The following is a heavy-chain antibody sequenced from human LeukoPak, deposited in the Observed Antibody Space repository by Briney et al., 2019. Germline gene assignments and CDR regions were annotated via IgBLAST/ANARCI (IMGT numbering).Heavy chain of an antibody. V-gene: IGHV3-23*01. CDR2: ISGSGGST. CDR1: GFTFSSYA. D-gene: IGHD3-22*01. J-gene: IGHJ1*01. Sequence: GGSLRLSCAASGFTFSSYAMSWVRQAPGKGLEWVSAISGSGGSTYYADSVKGRFTISRDNSKNSLYVQMNSLRAEDTALYYCARGSSAYYRREYFQHWGQGTLVTVSS. CDR3: ARGSSAYYRREYFQH.